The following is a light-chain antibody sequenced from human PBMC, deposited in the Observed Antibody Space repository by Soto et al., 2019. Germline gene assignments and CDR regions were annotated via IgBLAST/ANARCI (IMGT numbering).Light chain of an antibody. J-gene: IGKJ1*01. CDR1: QSISGW. CDR2: DVS. Sequence: IQMTQSPSTLSASVGDRVTITCRASQSISGWLAWYQQKPGKAPKLLIYDVSSLESGVPSRFSGSGSGTEFTLTISSLQPEDFATYFCLQHDSYSWTFGQGTKVDIK. CDR3: LQHDSYSWT. V-gene: IGKV1-5*01.